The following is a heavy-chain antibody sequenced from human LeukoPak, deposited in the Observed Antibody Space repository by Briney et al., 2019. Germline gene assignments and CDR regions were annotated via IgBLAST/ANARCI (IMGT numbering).Heavy chain of an antibody. CDR1: GFTFSTYS. V-gene: IGHV3-21*01. J-gene: IGHJ4*02. D-gene: IGHD3-22*01. Sequence: GGSLRLSCAASGFTFSTYSMNWVRQAPGKGLEWVSSISGSSIYIYYADSVKGRFTISRDDAKNSLYLQMNSLRAEDTAVYYCARDPPYYDSSGYYYDYWGQGTLVTVSS. CDR3: ARDPPYYDSSGYYYDY. CDR2: ISGSSIYI.